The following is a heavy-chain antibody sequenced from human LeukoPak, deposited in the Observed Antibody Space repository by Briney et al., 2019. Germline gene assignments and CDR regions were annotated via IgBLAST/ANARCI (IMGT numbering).Heavy chain of an antibody. CDR3: GREVPGGATILDY. V-gene: IGHV3-7*04. CDR2: IKEDGSVK. J-gene: IGHJ4*02. Sequence: SGGSLRLSCAASGFIFSNYNMNWVRQAPGKGLEWVANIKEDGSVKNYVDSVKGRFTISRDNAKNSLYLQMNSLRADDTAVYYCGREVPGGATILDYWGQGTLVTVSS. CDR1: GFIFSNYN. D-gene: IGHD1-26*01.